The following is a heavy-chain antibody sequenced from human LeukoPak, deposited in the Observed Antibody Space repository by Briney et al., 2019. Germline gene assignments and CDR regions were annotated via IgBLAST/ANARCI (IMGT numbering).Heavy chain of an antibody. V-gene: IGHV4-59*08. Sequence: PSETLSLTCTVSGGSISSYYWSWIRQPPGKGLEWIGYIYYSGSTNYNPSLKSRVTISVDTSKNQFSLKLSSVTAADTAVYYCARRHSSSSPYYYYYGMDVWGQGTTVTVSS. J-gene: IGHJ6*02. CDR2: IYYSGST. CDR1: GGSISSYY. D-gene: IGHD6-6*01. CDR3: ARRHSSSSPYYYYYGMDV.